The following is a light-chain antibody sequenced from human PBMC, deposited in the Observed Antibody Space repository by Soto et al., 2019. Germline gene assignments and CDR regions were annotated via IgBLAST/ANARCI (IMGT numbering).Light chain of an antibody. V-gene: IGKV3-15*01. CDR3: QQYHNWPT. CDR2: GAS. CDR1: QSVSSN. Sequence: EIVMTQSPATLSVSPGERATLSCRASQSVSSNLAWYQQKPGQAPRFLIYGASTKATGIPARFSGSGSGTEFTLTISSLQSEDFAVYYCQQYHNWPTFGQGTKVEIK. J-gene: IGKJ1*01.